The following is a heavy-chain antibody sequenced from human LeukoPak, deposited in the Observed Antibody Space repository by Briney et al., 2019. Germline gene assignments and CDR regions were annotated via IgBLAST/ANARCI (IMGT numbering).Heavy chain of an antibody. Sequence: GGSLRLSCAASGFTFSRFKMNWVRQAPGKGLEWVSYMSNSGRTIYYTDSVKGRFTISRDNAQNSLYLQMNRLRAEDTAVYYCARDVGSGWFDYWGQGTLVTVSS. CDR3: ARDVGSGWFDY. CDR2: MSNSGRTI. CDR1: GFTFSRFK. J-gene: IGHJ4*02. D-gene: IGHD6-19*01. V-gene: IGHV3-48*03.